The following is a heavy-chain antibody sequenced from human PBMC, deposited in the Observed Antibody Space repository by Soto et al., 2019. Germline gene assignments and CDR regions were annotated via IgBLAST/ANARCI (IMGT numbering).Heavy chain of an antibody. CDR3: ARAPGTGANWFDP. Sequence: QVQLVQSGAEVKKPGASVKVSCTAAGYTFTGYYMHWVRQAPGQGLEWMGWINPNSGGTNYAQKFQGWVTMTRDTSISTAYMELSRLRSDDTAVYYCARAPGTGANWFDPWGQGTLVTVSS. CDR2: INPNSGGT. V-gene: IGHV1-2*04. D-gene: IGHD4-17*01. J-gene: IGHJ5*02. CDR1: GYTFTGYY.